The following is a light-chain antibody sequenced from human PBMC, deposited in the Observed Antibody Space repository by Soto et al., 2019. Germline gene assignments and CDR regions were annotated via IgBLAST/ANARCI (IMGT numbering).Light chain of an antibody. CDR1: SSDVGGYKY. V-gene: IGLV2-14*03. CDR2: DIR. CDR3: SSYTSISTRV. Sequence: QSVLTQPASVSGSPGQSITISCTGTSSDVGGYKYVSWYQQHTGKAPKLMIYDIRNRPSGVSNRFSGSKSGNTASLTISGLQAEDEADYYCSSYTSISTRVFGTGTK. J-gene: IGLJ1*01.